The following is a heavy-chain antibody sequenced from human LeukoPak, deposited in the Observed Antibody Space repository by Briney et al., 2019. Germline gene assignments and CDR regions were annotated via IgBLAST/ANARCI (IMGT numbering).Heavy chain of an antibody. Sequence: SQTLSLTCTVSGGSISSGDYYWSWIRQPPGTGLEWIGYIYYSGSTYYNPSLKSRVTISVDTSKNQFSLKLGSVTAADTAVYYCARDEGSSSLDYFDYWGQGTLVTVSS. CDR2: IYYSGST. J-gene: IGHJ4*02. CDR3: ARDEGSSSLDYFDY. D-gene: IGHD6-13*01. CDR1: GGSISSGDYY. V-gene: IGHV4-30-4*01.